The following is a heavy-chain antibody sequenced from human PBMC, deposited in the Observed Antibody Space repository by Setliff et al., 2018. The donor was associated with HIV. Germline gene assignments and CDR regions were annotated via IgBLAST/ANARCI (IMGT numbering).Heavy chain of an antibody. V-gene: IGHV4-59*12. Sequence: SETLSLTCTVSGVSISNYYWSWIRQPPGKGLEWIGYIYHSGSTYYNPSLKSRVTISVDRSKNQFSLKLSSVTAADTAVYYCARDVRNWFDPWGQGTLVTVSS. CDR1: GVSISNYY. CDR3: ARDVRNWFDP. J-gene: IGHJ5*02. CDR2: IYHSGST.